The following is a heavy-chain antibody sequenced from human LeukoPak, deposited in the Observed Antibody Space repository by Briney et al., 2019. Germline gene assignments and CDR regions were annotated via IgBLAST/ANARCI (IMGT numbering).Heavy chain of an antibody. J-gene: IGHJ4*02. D-gene: IGHD1-26*01. CDR1: GGSFSGYY. CDR2: INHSGST. Sequence: SETLSLTCAVYGGSFSGYYWSWIRQPPGKGLEWTGEINHSGSTNYNPSLKSRVTISVDTSKNQFSLKLSSVTAADTAVYYCARHVVVGAIVDYWGQGTLVTVSS. CDR3: ARHVVVGAIVDY. V-gene: IGHV4-34*01.